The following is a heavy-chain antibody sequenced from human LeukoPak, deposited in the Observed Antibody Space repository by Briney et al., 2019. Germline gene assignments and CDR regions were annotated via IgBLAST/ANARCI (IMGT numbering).Heavy chain of an antibody. D-gene: IGHD3-10*01. CDR3: ARSTYYYGSGSYYSRSQFDY. CDR2: IFPHDSNT. CDR1: GYSFMDYW. V-gene: IGHV5-51*01. Sequence: PGESLKISCKGSGYSFMDYWIGWVRQMPGKGPEWMGFIFPHDSNTKYSPSFQGQVTISVDKSISTAYLQWSRLKASDTAMYYCARSTYYYGSGSYYSRSQFDYWGQGTLVTVSS. J-gene: IGHJ4*02.